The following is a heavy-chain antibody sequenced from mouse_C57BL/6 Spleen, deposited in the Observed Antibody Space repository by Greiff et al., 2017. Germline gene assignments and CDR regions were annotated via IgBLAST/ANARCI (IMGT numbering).Heavy chain of an antibody. CDR3: ARAGGGDYDGVYYAMDY. D-gene: IGHD2-4*01. CDR1: GYTFTSYW. J-gene: IGHJ4*01. Sequence: QVQLQQPGAELVKPGASVKLSCKASGYTFTSYWMHWVKQRPGQGLEWIGMIHPNSGSTNYNEKFKSKATLTVDKSSSTAYMQLSSLTSEDSAVXDCARAGGGDYDGVYYAMDYWGQGTSVTVSS. V-gene: IGHV1-64*01. CDR2: IHPNSGST.